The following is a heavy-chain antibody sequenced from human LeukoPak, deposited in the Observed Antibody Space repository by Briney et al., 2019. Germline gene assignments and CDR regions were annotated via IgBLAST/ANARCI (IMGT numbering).Heavy chain of an antibody. V-gene: IGHV3-48*01. CDR3: AKDGDCFNGVCYFYFDY. D-gene: IGHD2-8*01. Sequence: GGSLRLSCAASEFTFSSYSMNWVRQAPGKGLEWVSYITNSGNSKSYADSVKGRFTISRDNTKNSLYLQMNGLRAEDTAVYYCAKDGDCFNGVCYFYFDYWGQGALVTVSS. CDR1: EFTFSSYS. CDR2: ITNSGNSK. J-gene: IGHJ4*02.